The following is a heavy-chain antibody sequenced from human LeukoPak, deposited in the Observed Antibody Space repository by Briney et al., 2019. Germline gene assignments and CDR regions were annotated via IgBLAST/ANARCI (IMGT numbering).Heavy chain of an antibody. CDR2: IKQDGSEK. CDR1: GFTFSNYW. Sequence: GGSLRLSCAASGFTFSNYWMSWVRQAPGKGLEWVANIKQDGSEKTYVDSVKGRFTISRDNAENSLYLQMNSLRAEDTAVYYCARVLTFFDWLPSVIDVWGQGTTVTVSS. J-gene: IGHJ6*02. CDR3: ARVLTFFDWLPSVIDV. V-gene: IGHV3-7*04. D-gene: IGHD3/OR15-3a*01.